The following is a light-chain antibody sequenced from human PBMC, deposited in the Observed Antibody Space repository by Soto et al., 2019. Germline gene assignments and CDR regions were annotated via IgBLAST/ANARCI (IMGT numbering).Light chain of an antibody. J-gene: IGKJ4*01. CDR2: DAS. CDR1: QSVSSY. Sequence: EIVLTQSPATPSLSPGERATLSCRASQSVSSYLAWYQQKPGQAPRLLIYDASNRATGIPARFSGSGSGTDFTLTISSLEPEDFAVYYCQQRSNWPWTFGGGTKVEIK. CDR3: QQRSNWPWT. V-gene: IGKV3-11*01.